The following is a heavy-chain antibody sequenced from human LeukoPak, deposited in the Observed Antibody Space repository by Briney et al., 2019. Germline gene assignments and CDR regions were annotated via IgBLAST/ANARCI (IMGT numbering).Heavy chain of an antibody. Sequence: GGSLRLSCAASGFTFSSHAMSWVRQAPGKGLEWVSAISTSGGSTYYADSVKGRFSISRDNSKNTLYLQMNSLRAEDTAVYYCAKEPYSGSQLLDYWGQGTLVTVSS. V-gene: IGHV3-23*01. J-gene: IGHJ4*02. CDR3: AKEPYSGSQLLDY. CDR2: ISTSGGST. D-gene: IGHD1-26*01. CDR1: GFTFSSHA.